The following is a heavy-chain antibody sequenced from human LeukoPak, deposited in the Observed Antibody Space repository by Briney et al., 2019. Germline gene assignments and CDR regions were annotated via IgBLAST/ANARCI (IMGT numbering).Heavy chain of an antibody. CDR3: ASLYGGNSRGMDV. CDR2: IYYSGST. Sequence: SETLSLTCTVSGGSISSSSYYWGWIRQPPGKGLEWIGSIYYSGSTYYNPSLKSRVTISVDTSKNQFSLKLSSVTAADTAVYYCASLYGGNSRGMDVWGQGTTVTVSS. J-gene: IGHJ6*02. V-gene: IGHV4-39*07. CDR1: GGSISSSSYY. D-gene: IGHD2-21*02.